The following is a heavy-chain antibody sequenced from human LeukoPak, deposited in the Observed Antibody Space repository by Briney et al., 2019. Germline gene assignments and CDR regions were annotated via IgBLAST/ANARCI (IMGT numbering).Heavy chain of an antibody. CDR1: GFTFSSYS. CDR3: ARELLDSGDY. Sequence: GGSLRLSCAASGFTFSSYSMNWVRQAPGKGLEWVSFIYTDGTTYYADSVKGRFTISRDNSKNTLYLQMNSLRAEDTAVYYCARELLDSGDYWGQGTLVTVSS. D-gene: IGHD3-10*01. V-gene: IGHV3-66*01. J-gene: IGHJ4*02. CDR2: IYTDGTT.